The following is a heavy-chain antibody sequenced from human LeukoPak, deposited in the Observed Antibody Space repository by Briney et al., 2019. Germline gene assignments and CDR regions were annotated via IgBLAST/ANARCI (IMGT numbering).Heavy chain of an antibody. CDR2: ISSSSYI. V-gene: IGHV3-21*01. CDR3: ARDPSSYMDV. D-gene: IGHD2-2*01. CDR1: GFTFSNYS. Sequence: GGSLRLSCAASGFTFSNYSMNWVRQAPGKGLEWVSSISSSSYIYYADSVKGRFTISRDNAKNSLYLQMNSLRAEDTAVYYCARDPSSYMDVWGQGTTVTVSS. J-gene: IGHJ6*02.